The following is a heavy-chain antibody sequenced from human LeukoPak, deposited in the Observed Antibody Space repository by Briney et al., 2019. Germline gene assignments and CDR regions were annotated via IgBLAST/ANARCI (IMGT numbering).Heavy chain of an antibody. V-gene: IGHV4-59*01. CDR2: LYYSGST. D-gene: IGHD3-3*01. J-gene: IGHJ4*02. CDR3: ARGSAWSLTY. Sequence: PSETLSLTCTVSGGSISSYYWSWIRQPPGKGLEWIGYLYYSGSTNYNPSLKSRVTISVDTSKSQFSLKLSSVTAADTAVYYCARGSAWSLTYWGQGTLVTVSS. CDR1: GGSISSYY.